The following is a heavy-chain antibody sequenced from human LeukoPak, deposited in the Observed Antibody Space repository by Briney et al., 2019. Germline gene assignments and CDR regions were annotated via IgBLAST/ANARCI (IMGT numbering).Heavy chain of an antibody. CDR3: AKDNLDYYYGSGSYFTPSAEYFQH. J-gene: IGHJ1*01. D-gene: IGHD3-10*01. CDR1: GFTFSSYA. V-gene: IGHV3-23*01. Sequence: PGGSLRLSCAASGFTFSSYAMSWVRQAPGKGLEWVSAISGSGGSTYYADSVKGRFTNSRDNSKNTLYLQMNRLRAEDTAVYYCAKDNLDYYYGSGSYFTPSAEYFQHWGQGTLVTVSS. CDR2: ISGSGGST.